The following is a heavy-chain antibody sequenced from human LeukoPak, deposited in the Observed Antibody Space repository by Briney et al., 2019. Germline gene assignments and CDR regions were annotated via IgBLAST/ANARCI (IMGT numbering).Heavy chain of an antibody. V-gene: IGHV3-23*01. J-gene: IGHJ4*02. CDR1: GFTFSSYA. CDR3: AKHTIFGVVYQSYFDY. D-gene: IGHD3-3*01. CDR2: ISGSGGST. Sequence: PGGSLRLSCAASGFTFSSYAVSWVRQAPGKGLEWVSAISGSGGSTYYADSVKGRFTISRDNSKNTLYLQMNSLRAEDTAVYYCAKHTIFGVVYQSYFDYWGQGTLVTVSS.